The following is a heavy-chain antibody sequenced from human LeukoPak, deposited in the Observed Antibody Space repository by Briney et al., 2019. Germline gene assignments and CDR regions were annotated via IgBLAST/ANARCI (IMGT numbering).Heavy chain of an antibody. CDR1: GFTFSGSA. V-gene: IGHV3-73*01. J-gene: IGHJ3*02. CDR2: IRSKANSYAT. Sequence: GGSLRLSCAASGFTFSGSAMHWVRQASGKGLEWVGRIRSKANSYATAYAASVKGRFTISRDDSKNTAYLQMNSLKTEDTAVYYCTRHETRYSNYVVGEGDAFDIWGHGTLVTVSS. CDR3: TRHETRYSNYVVGEGDAFDI. D-gene: IGHD4-11*01.